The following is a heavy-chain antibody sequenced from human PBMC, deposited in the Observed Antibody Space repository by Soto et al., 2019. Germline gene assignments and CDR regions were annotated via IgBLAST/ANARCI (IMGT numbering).Heavy chain of an antibody. CDR3: AASRGAAAGTWHYYYGMDV. CDR1: GYSFTSYW. J-gene: IGHJ6*02. D-gene: IGHD6-13*01. CDR2: IYPGDSDT. V-gene: IGHV5-51*01. Sequence: GESLKISCKGSGYSFTSYWIGWVRQMPGKGLEWMGIIYPGDSDTRYSPSFQGQVTISADKSISTAYLQWSSLKASDTAMYYCAASRGAAAGTWHYYYGMDVWGQGTTVTVSS.